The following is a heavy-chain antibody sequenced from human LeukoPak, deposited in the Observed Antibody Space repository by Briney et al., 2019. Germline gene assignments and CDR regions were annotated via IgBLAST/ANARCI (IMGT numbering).Heavy chain of an antibody. CDR3: ARGAGGTIFGVVIIGSYDAFDI. Sequence: SETLSLTCTVSGGSISSGDYYWSWIRQPPGKGLEWIGYIYYSGSTYYNPSLKSRVTISVDTSKNQFSLKLSSVTAADTAVYYCARGAGGTIFGVVIIGSYDAFDIWGQGTMATVSS. V-gene: IGHV4-30-4*08. J-gene: IGHJ3*02. CDR1: GGSISSGDYY. CDR2: IYYSGST. D-gene: IGHD3-3*01.